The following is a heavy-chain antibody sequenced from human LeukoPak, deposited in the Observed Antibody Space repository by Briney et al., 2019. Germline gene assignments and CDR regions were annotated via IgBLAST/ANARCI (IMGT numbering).Heavy chain of an antibody. Sequence: GGSLRLSCAASGFTFSSYSMNWVRQAPGKGLEWVSYISSSSITIYYADSVKGRFTISRDNAQNSLYLQMNSLRAEDTAVYYCARVSITGYYYYMDVWGKGTTVTVSS. CDR3: ARVSITGYYYYMDV. D-gene: IGHD5-24*01. J-gene: IGHJ6*03. CDR1: GFTFSSYS. CDR2: ISSSSITI. V-gene: IGHV3-48*01.